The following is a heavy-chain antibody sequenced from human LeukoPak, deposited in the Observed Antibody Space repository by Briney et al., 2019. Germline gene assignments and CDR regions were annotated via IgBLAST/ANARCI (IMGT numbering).Heavy chain of an antibody. CDR3: ARDRAARYFDY. J-gene: IGHJ4*02. CDR1: GFTFSNHG. V-gene: IGHV3-33*01. CDR2: IWYGGSKK. Sequence: GGSLRLSCAASGFTFSNHGMHWVRQAPGKGLEWVAVIWYGGSKKYYADAVKGRLTISRDNSKNMLYLDMNSLRAEDTAVYYCARDRAARYFDYWGQGTLVTVSS.